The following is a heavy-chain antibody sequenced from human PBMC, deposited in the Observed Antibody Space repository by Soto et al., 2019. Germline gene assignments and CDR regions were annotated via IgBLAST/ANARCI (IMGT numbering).Heavy chain of an antibody. J-gene: IGHJ5*02. D-gene: IGHD2-15*01. CDR3: ASTRGGGSLYEGWFDP. CDR1: GGTFSSYT. Sequence: QVQLVQSGAEVKKPGSSVKVSCKASGGTFSSYTISWVRQAPGQGLEWMGRIIPILGIANYAQKFQGRVTITADKSTSTAYMELSSLRSEDTAVYYCASTRGGGSLYEGWFDPWGQGTLVTVSS. V-gene: IGHV1-69*02. CDR2: IIPILGIA.